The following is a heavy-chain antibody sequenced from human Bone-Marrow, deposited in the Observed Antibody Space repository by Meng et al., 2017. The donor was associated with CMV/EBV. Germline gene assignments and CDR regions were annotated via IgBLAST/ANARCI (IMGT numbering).Heavy chain of an antibody. Sequence: SETLSLTCSVSGGSISGSFWTWIRQPPGKGLEWIGYIYYSGSTNYNPSLKSRVTISVDTSKNQFSLKLSSVTAADTAVYYCARNPYYYGSGISGWFDPWGQGTLVTVSS. CDR3: ARNPYYYGSGISGWFDP. V-gene: IGHV4-59*01. D-gene: IGHD3-10*01. CDR1: GGSISGSF. J-gene: IGHJ5*02. CDR2: IYYSGST.